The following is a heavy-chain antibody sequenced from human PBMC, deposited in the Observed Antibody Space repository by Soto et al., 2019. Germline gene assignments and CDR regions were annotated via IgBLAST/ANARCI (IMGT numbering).Heavy chain of an antibody. Sequence: PSETLSLTCTVSGGSITSSSYYWGWIRQPPGKGLEWIGTIYYSGSTYYNPSLKSRVTISVDTSKNQFSLKLSSVTAADTAVYYCARGVEVPAAMSQLFDYWGQGTLVTVSS. CDR1: GGSITSSSYY. CDR2: IYYSGST. D-gene: IGHD2-2*01. J-gene: IGHJ4*02. V-gene: IGHV4-39*07. CDR3: ARGVEVPAAMSQLFDY.